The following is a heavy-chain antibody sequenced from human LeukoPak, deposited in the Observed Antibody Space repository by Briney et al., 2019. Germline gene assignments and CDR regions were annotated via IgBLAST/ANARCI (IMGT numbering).Heavy chain of an antibody. CDR2: INHSGST. D-gene: IGHD3-10*01. CDR1: GGSFSGYY. J-gene: IGHJ3*02. Sequence: PSETLSLTCAVYGGSFSGYYWSWIRQPPGRGLEWIGEINHSGSTYYNPSLKSRVTISVDTSKNQFSLKLSSVTAADTAVYYCARAGWFGHDAFDIWGQGTMVTVSS. CDR3: ARAGWFGHDAFDI. V-gene: IGHV4-34*01.